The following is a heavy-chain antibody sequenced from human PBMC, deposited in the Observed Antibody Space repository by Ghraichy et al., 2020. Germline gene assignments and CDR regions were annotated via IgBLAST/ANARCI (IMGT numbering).Heavy chain of an antibody. CDR2: IYYSGST. D-gene: IGHD5-12*01. CDR1: GGSISSSSYY. CDR3: ASGYGGYGEGWFDP. V-gene: IGHV4-39*01. J-gene: IGHJ5*02. Sequence: GSLRLSCTVSGGSISSSSYYWGWIRQPPGKGLEWIGSIYYSGSTYYNPSLKSRVTISVDTSKNQFSLKLSSVTAADTAVYYCASGYGGYGEGWFDPWGQGTLVTVSS.